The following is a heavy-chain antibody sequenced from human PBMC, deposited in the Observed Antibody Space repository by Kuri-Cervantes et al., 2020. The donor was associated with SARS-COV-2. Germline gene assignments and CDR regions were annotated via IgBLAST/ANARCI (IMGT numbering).Heavy chain of an antibody. CDR3: ARDALLVGATGYYFDY. V-gene: IGHV4-4*02. J-gene: IGHJ4*02. CDR1: GGSISSSNW. CDR2: IYHSGST. Sequence: TLSLTCTVSGGSISSSNWWSWVRQPPGKGLEWIGEIYHSGSTNYNPSLKSRVTISVDKSKNQFSLKLSSVTAADTAVYYCARDALLVGATGYYFDYWGQGTLVTVSS. D-gene: IGHD1-26*01.